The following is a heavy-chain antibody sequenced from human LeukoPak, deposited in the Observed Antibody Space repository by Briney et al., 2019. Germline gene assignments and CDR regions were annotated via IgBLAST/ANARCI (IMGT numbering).Heavy chain of an antibody. CDR1: GFTFSSYA. Sequence: PGGSLRLSCAAPGFTFSSYAMHWVRQAPGKGLEWVAVISYDGSNKYYADSVKGRFTISRDNSKNTLYLQMNSLRAEDTAVYYCARGNPVTPDYWGQGTLVTVSS. CDR3: ARGNPVTPDY. D-gene: IGHD4-17*01. CDR2: ISYDGSNK. J-gene: IGHJ4*02. V-gene: IGHV3-30-3*01.